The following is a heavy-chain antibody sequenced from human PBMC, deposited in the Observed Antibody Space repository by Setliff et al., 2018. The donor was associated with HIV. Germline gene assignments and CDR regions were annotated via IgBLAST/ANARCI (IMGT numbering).Heavy chain of an antibody. CDR1: GGSIGSGSHY. J-gene: IGHJ3*02. D-gene: IGHD1-26*01. CDR2: IYTTGST. CDR3: ARTSVGATGLYAFDI. Sequence: LSLTCTVSGGSIGSGSHYWSWIRQPAGKGLEWIGHIYTTGSTNYNPSLKSRVTISADTSNNQFSLRLTSMTAADTAVYYCARTSVGATGLYAFDIWGQGTMVTVS. V-gene: IGHV4-61*09.